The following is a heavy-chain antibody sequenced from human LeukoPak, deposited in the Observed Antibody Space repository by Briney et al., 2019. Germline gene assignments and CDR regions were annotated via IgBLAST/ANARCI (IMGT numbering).Heavy chain of an antibody. CDR3: ARPLAPVMLNALDI. V-gene: IGHV1-46*01. CDR2: INPSGGST. J-gene: IGHJ3*02. D-gene: IGHD2-8*01. CDR1: GYTFMNFY. Sequence: ASVKVSCKASGYTFMNFYIHWVRQAPGQGLEWMGVINPSGGSTDYSQKFQGRVTMTRDTTTSTVHMELSSLRSEDTAVYYCARPLAPVMLNALDIWGQGTMVTVSS.